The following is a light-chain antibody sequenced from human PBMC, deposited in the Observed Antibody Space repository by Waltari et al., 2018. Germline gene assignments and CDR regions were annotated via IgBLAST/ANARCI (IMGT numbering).Light chain of an antibody. V-gene: IGKV1-5*01. Sequence: DIQMTQSPSTLSASVGDRVTITCRASQSISSRLAWYQQKPGTAPKLLIHEDLSLESGVPIRFSGTVSGTEFTLTISSLQPEDFGTYFCQQYKTYPLTFGGGTRVESK. CDR1: QSISSR. CDR2: EDL. CDR3: QQYKTYPLT. J-gene: IGKJ4*01.